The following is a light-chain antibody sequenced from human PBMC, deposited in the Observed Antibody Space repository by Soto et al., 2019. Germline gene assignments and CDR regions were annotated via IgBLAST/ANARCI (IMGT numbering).Light chain of an antibody. CDR3: QQYGGSPLFT. V-gene: IGKV3-20*01. CDR1: QGVTPAY. J-gene: IGKJ3*01. CDR2: GAS. Sequence: EIVLTQSPGTLSLSPGERATLSCRASQGVTPAYLAWYQHKPGQAHRLLIYGASNRATGIPDRFSGSGSGTDFTLNISRLEPEDFAVYSCQQYGGSPLFTFGPGTRVDFK.